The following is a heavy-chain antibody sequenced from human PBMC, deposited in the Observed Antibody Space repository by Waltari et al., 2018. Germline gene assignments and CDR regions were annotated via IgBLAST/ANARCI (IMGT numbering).Heavy chain of an antibody. CDR2: IYHSGST. D-gene: IGHD3-3*01. CDR3: ARQRKRFSGDAFDI. Sequence: QVQLQESGPGLVKPSETLSLTCAVSGYSISSGYYWGWIRQPPGKGLEWIGSIYHSGSTYYNPSLKSRVTISVDTSKNQFSLKLSSVTAADTAVYYCARQRKRFSGDAFDIWGQGTMVTVSS. CDR1: GYSISSGYY. J-gene: IGHJ3*02. V-gene: IGHV4-38-2*01.